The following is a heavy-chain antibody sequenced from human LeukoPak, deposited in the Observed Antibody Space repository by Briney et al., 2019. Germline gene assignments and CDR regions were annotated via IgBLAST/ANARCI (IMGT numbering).Heavy chain of an antibody. Sequence: GSLRLSCAASGLTFSNYGMHWVREAPGKGLEWVAVIWYDGTNKYYADSVKGRFTISRDNSKNTLYLQMNSLRAEDTAVYYWEKDASMTVAADEYWGQGTLVTVSS. CDR2: IWYDGTNK. CDR3: EKDASMTVAADEY. CDR1: GLTFSNYG. J-gene: IGHJ4*02. D-gene: IGHD3-22*01. V-gene: IGHV3-33*06.